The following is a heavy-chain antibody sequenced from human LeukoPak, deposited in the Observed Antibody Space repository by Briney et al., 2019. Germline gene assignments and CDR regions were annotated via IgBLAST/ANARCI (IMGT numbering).Heavy chain of an antibody. D-gene: IGHD3-22*01. CDR3: ARDQPTDNYYDSSGFDY. CDR1: GYTFTSYG. V-gene: IGHV1-18*01. Sequence: ASVKVSCKASGYTFTSYGISWVRQAPGQGLEWMGWISAYNGNTNYAQKLQGRVTMTTDTSTSTAYMELRSLRSDDTAVYYCARDQPTDNYYDSSGFDYWGQGTLVTVSS. J-gene: IGHJ4*02. CDR2: ISAYNGNT.